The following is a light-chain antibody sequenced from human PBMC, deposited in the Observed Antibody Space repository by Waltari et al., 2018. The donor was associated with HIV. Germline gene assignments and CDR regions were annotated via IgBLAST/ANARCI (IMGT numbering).Light chain of an antibody. Sequence: QSVLTQPPSVSEAPRQRVTISCSGSSSNIGNNAVNWYQQLPGKAPKLLIYYDDLLPSGVSDRFSGSKSGNTASLTVSGLQAEDEADYYCASHAGSKDVFGGGTRLTVL. J-gene: IGLJ2*01. CDR1: SSNIGNNA. CDR2: YDD. CDR3: ASHAGSKDV. V-gene: IGLV1-36*01.